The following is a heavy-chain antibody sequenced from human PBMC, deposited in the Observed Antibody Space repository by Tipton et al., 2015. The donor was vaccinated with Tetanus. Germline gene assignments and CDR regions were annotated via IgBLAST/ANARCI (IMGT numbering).Heavy chain of an antibody. CDR2: IYYSGST. Sequence: TLSLTCTVSGGSISSGGYYWSWIRQHPGKGLEWIGDIYYSGSTYYNPSRKSRVTISVDTSKNQFSLKLNSVTAADTAVYYCAREQAGGARGWNYFDYWGQGTLVTVSS. CDR3: AREQAGGARGWNYFDY. CDR1: GGSISSGGYY. V-gene: IGHV4-31*03. D-gene: IGHD1-26*01. J-gene: IGHJ4*02.